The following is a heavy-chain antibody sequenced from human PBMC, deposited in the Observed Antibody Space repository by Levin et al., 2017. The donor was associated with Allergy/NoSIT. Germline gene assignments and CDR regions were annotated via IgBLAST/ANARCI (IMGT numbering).Heavy chain of an antibody. J-gene: IGHJ4*02. V-gene: IGHV3-48*01. CDR2: ISSTSSTI. CDR1: GFTFSSYS. CDR3: AGEFFDY. Sequence: ASVKVSCAASGFTFSSYSMNWVRQAPGKGLEWVSYISSTSSTIYYADSVKGRFTISRDNAKNSLYLQMNSLRAEDTAVYYCAGEFFDYWGQGTLVTVS.